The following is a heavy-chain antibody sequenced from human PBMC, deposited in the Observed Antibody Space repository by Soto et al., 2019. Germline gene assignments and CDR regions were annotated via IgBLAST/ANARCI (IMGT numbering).Heavy chain of an antibody. J-gene: IGHJ6*02. Sequence: GASVKVSCKASIDTFSSFAINWMRQAPGQGLEWMGGIIPFFGSASYAQNFQGRATITVDESTSTAYMELSSLRFEDTAVYYCAREELRVYYYGMDVWGRGTTVTVSS. CDR2: IIPFFGSA. CDR3: AREELRVYYYGMDV. D-gene: IGHD3-3*01. CDR1: IDTFSSFA. V-gene: IGHV1-69*13.